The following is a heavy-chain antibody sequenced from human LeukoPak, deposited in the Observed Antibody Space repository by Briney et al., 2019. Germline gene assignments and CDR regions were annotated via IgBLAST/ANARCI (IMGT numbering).Heavy chain of an antibody. J-gene: IGHJ4*02. V-gene: IGHV1-8*01. D-gene: IGHD2-2*01. CDR3: ARGLRYCSSTSCYPY. Sequence: ASVKVSCKASGYTFTSYDINWVRQATGQGLEWTGWMNPNSGNTGYAQKFQGRVTMTRNTSISTAYMELSSLRSEDTAVYYCARGLRYCSSTSCYPYWGQGTLVTVSS. CDR1: GYTFTSYD. CDR2: MNPNSGNT.